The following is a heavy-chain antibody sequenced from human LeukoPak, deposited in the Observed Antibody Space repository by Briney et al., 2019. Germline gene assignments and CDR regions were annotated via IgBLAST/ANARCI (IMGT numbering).Heavy chain of an antibody. J-gene: IGHJ4*02. V-gene: IGHV3-9*01. CDR3: AKDINPVQGHFDY. CDR1: GFTFDDYA. Sequence: PGRPLRLSCAASGFTFDDYAMHWVRQAPGKGLEWVSGISWNSGSIGYADSVKGRFTISRDNAKNSLYLQMNSLRAEDTALYYCAKDINPVQGHFDYWGQGTLVTVSS. CDR2: ISWNSGSI.